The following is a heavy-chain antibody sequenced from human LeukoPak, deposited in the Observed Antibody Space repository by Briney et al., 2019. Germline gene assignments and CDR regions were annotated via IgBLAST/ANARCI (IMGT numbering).Heavy chain of an antibody. CDR2: ISGSGGST. V-gene: IGHV3-23*01. CDR3: ARDRDGDYVGTNDY. D-gene: IGHD4-17*01. Sequence: GGSLRLSCAASGFTFSSYAMSWVRQAPGKGLEWVSAISGSGGSTYYADSVKGRFTISRDNSKNTLYLQMNSLRAEDTAVYYCARDRDGDYVGTNDYWGQGTLVTVSS. CDR1: GFTFSSYA. J-gene: IGHJ4*02.